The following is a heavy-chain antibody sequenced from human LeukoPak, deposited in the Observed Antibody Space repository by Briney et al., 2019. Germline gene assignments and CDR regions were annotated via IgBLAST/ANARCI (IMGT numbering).Heavy chain of an antibody. J-gene: IGHJ6*03. D-gene: IGHD5-18*01. CDR3: ARADLQLWSGRHYYYYMDV. CDR2: ISGSGGGT. Sequence: TGGSLRLSCAASGFTFTTYAMSWVRQAPGKGLEWVSTISGSGGGTYFADSVKGRFTISRDNGQNSLYLQMNSLRAEDTAVYYCARADLQLWSGRHYYYYMDVWGKGTTVTVSS. V-gene: IGHV3-23*01. CDR1: GFTFTTYA.